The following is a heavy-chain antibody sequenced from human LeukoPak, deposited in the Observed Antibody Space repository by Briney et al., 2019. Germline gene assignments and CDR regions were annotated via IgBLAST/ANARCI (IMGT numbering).Heavy chain of an antibody. V-gene: IGHV3-30-3*01. CDR1: GFTFSSYW. Sequence: GGSLRLSCAASGFTFSSYWMHWVRQAPGKGLEWVAVISYDGSNKYYADSVKGRFTISRDNSKNTLYLQMNSLRAEDTAVYYCARAPDGSGAYWGQGTLVTVSS. J-gene: IGHJ4*02. CDR3: ARAPDGSGAY. CDR2: ISYDGSNK. D-gene: IGHD3-10*01.